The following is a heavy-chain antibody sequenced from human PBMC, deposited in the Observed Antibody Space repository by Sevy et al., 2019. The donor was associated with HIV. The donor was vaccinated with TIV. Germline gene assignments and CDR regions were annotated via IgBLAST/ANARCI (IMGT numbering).Heavy chain of an antibody. CDR1: GYSFTTYW. D-gene: IGHD4-17*01. CDR3: ARRRETNGEYTAFDV. CDR2: IYPGDSDT. Sequence: GESLKISCKGSGYSFTTYWIGWVRQMPGKGLEWMGIIYPGDSDTGYSPSFQGQVTISADKSISTAYLQWSSLKASDTAIYYCARRRETNGEYTAFDVWGQGTMVTVSS. V-gene: IGHV5-51*01. J-gene: IGHJ3*01.